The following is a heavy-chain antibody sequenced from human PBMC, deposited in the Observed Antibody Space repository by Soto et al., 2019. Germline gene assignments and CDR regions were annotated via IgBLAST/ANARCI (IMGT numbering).Heavy chain of an antibody. CDR3: AAVCGL. CDR2: IDTDGGGT. CDR1: GFTLRSHR. V-gene: IGHV3-74*01. J-gene: IGHJ4*02. Sequence: EVQLVESGGGLVQPGGSLRVSCAASGFTLRSHRIHWVRQAPGKGLEWVSRIDTDGGGTSYADSVKGRFTISTDNAKNTVYLQMNGLSAEDTAVYYGAAVCGLWGQGTMFTVSS. D-gene: IGHD2-21*01.